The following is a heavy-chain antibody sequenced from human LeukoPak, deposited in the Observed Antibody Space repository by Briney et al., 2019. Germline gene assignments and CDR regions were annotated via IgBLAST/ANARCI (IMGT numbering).Heavy chain of an antibody. J-gene: IGHJ4*02. CDR3: ARVIADPQTLYFDY. V-gene: IGHV1-2*02. Sequence: PSVSVSCKASGYTFTGYYMHWVRQAPGQGLEWMGWINPNSGGTNYAQKFQGRHTMTRDTSISTAYMELSRLRSDDTAVYYCARVIADPQTLYFDYWGQGSLVTVSS. D-gene: IGHD6-13*01. CDR2: INPNSGGT. CDR1: GYTFTGYY.